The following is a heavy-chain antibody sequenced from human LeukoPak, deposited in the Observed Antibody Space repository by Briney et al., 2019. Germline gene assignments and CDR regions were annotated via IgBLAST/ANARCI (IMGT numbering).Heavy chain of an antibody. D-gene: IGHD1-26*01. CDR1: GGSFSGYY. J-gene: IGHJ4*02. V-gene: IGHV4-34*01. Sequence: PSETLSLTCAVYGGSFSGYYWSWIRQPPGKGLEWIGEINHSGSTNYNPSLKSRVTISVDTSKNQFSLKPSSVTAADTAVYYCARDDDSGSSYWGQGTLVTVSS. CDR3: ARDDDSGSSY. CDR2: INHSGST.